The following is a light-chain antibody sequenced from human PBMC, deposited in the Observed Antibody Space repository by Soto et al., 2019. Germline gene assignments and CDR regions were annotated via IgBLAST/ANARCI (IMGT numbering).Light chain of an antibody. J-gene: IGKJ2*01. CDR1: QSISSY. V-gene: IGKV1-39*01. Sequence: DIQMTQSPSSLSASVGDRVTITCRASQSISSYLNWYQQKPGKAPKLLIYAASSLQSGVPSRFSGSGSVTDVTLTISSLQPEDFATYYCQQSYSTPYTVGQGTKLEIK. CDR3: QQSYSTPYT. CDR2: AAS.